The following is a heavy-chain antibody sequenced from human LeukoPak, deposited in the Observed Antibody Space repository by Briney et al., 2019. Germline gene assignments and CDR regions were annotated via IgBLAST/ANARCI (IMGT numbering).Heavy chain of an antibody. V-gene: IGHV1-2*02. Sequence: GASVKVSCKASGYTFTGYYMHWVRQAPGQGLEWMGWINPNSGGTNYARKFQGRVTMTRDTSISTAYMELSRLRSDDTAVYYCARQVPGATFDYWGQGTLVTVSS. D-gene: IGHD6-25*01. J-gene: IGHJ4*02. CDR1: GYTFTGYY. CDR3: ARQVPGATFDY. CDR2: INPNSGGT.